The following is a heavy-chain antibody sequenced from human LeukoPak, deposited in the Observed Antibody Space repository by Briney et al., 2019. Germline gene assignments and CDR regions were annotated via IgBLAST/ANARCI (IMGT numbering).Heavy chain of an antibody. CDR2: ISGSGGST. V-gene: IGHV3-23*01. Sequence: GGSLRLSCAASGFTFRSYAMSWVRQAPGKGLECVSVISGSGGSTYYAASVKGRFTISRDNSKNTLYLQVNSLRADDTAVYYCAKGEKNYYYDYMDVWGKGTTVTVSS. CDR1: GFTFRSYA. J-gene: IGHJ6*03. CDR3: AKGEKNYYYDYMDV.